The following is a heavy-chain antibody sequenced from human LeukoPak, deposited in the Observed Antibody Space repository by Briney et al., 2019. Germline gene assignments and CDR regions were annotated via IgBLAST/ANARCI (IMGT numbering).Heavy chain of an antibody. V-gene: IGHV4-34*01. D-gene: IGHD6-25*01. CDR1: GGSFSGYY. Sequence: SETLSLTCAVYGGSFSGYYWSWIRQPPGKGLEWIGEINHSGSTNYNPSLKSRVTISVDTSKNQFSLKLSSVTAADTAVYYCARVGRGLPHLDYWGQGTLVTVSS. CDR2: INHSGST. J-gene: IGHJ4*02. CDR3: ARVGRGLPHLDY.